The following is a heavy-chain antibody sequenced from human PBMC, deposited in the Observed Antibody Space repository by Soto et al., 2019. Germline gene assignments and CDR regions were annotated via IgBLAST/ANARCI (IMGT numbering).Heavy chain of an antibody. Sequence: SETLSLTCTVSGGSLRRGGNYWSWIRQHPGKGLEWIGFIYYSGSTYYNPSLKSRVTISIDTSKNQFSLKLSSVTAADTAVYYCARDRKPQWLVEVGFGWFDPWGQGTLVTVSS. D-gene: IGHD6-19*01. J-gene: IGHJ5*02. CDR3: ARDRKPQWLVEVGFGWFDP. CDR1: GGSLRRGGNY. V-gene: IGHV4-31*03. CDR2: IYYSGST.